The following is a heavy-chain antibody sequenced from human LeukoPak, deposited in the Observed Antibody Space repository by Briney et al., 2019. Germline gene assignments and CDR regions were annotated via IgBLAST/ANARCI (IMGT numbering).Heavy chain of an antibody. Sequence: GGSLRLSCAASGFTFSSYSMNWVRQAPGKGLEWVSSISSSSSYIYYADSVKGRFTISRDNAKNSLYLQMNSLRAEDTAAYYCARDGYGSGSRLNYYYYYYMDVWGKGTTVTVSS. CDR3: ARDGYGSGSRLNYYYYYYMDV. J-gene: IGHJ6*03. D-gene: IGHD3-10*01. CDR1: GFTFSSYS. CDR2: ISSSSSYI. V-gene: IGHV3-21*01.